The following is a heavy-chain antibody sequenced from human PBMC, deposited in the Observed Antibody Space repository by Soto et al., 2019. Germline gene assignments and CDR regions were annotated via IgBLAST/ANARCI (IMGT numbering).Heavy chain of an antibody. Sequence: QVQLVESGGGVVQPGRSLRLSCVASGFTFSNYGMHWVRQAPGKGLEWVAVISYDGNNKYYADSVKGDSVKGRFNISRANSKNTLDLQMNSLRVEDTAVYYCAKDGVMGRDVWGQGTTVTVS. D-gene: IGHD2-8*01. CDR3: AKDGVMGRDV. CDR1: GFTFSNYG. CDR2: ISYDGNNK. V-gene: IGHV3-30*18. J-gene: IGHJ6*02.